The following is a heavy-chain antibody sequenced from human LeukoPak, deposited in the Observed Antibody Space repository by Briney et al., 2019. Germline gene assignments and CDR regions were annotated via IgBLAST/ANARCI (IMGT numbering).Heavy chain of an antibody. CDR2: IKQDGSEK. CDR1: GFTFSTSW. D-gene: IGHD3-10*01. Sequence: TGGSLRLSCAASGFTFSTSWMTWIRQAPGKGLEWVANIKQDGSEKYYVDSVKGRFTISRDNAKNSVYLQMNSLRAEDTAVYYCAREGELLGFNYWGQGTLVTVSS. CDR3: AREGELLGFNY. J-gene: IGHJ4*02. V-gene: IGHV3-7*01.